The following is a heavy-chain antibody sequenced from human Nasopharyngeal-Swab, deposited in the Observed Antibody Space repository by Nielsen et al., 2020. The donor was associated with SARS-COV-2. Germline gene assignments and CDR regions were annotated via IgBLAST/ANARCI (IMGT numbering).Heavy chain of an antibody. CDR1: GGSISGYY. CDR2: INHSGST. Sequence: SETLSLTCTVSGGSISGYYWSWIRQPPGKGLEWIGEINHSGSTNYNPSLKSRVTISVDTSKNQLSLKLSSVTAADTAVYYCASWPLYYDSSGYYSWGQGTLVTVSS. CDR3: ASWPLYYDSSGYYS. V-gene: IGHV4-34*01. D-gene: IGHD3-22*01. J-gene: IGHJ4*02.